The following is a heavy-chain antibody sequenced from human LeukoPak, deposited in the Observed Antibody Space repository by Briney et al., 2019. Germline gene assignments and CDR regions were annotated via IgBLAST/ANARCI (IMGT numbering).Heavy chain of an antibody. Sequence: SETLSLTCTVSGGSISSSSYYWGWIRQPPGEGLEWVGSIYYSGSTYYNPSLKSRVTISVDTSKNQFSLKLSSVTAADTAVYYCARGTYDYSNYFDYWGQGTLVTVSS. CDR2: IYYSGST. V-gene: IGHV4-39*01. CDR1: GGSISSSSYY. J-gene: IGHJ4*02. D-gene: IGHD4-11*01. CDR3: ARGTYDYSNYFDY.